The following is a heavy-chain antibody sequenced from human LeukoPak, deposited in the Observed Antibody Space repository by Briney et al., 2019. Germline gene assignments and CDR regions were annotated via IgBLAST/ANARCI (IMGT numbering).Heavy chain of an antibody. CDR2: IYYSGST. D-gene: IGHD6-6*01. V-gene: IGHV4-59*01. Sequence: SETLSLTCTVSGGSISSYYWSWIRQPPGKGLEWIGYIYYSGSTNYNPSLKSRVTISVDTSKNQFSLKLSSVTAADTAVYYCARDPHYSSSSGAFDYWGQGTLVTVSS. CDR1: GGSISSYY. J-gene: IGHJ4*02. CDR3: ARDPHYSSSSGAFDY.